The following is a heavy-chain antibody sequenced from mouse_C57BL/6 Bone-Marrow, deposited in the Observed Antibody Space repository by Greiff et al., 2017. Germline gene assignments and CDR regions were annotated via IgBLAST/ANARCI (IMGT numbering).Heavy chain of an antibody. D-gene: IGHD4-1*01. Sequence: QVQLQQPGAELVMPGASVKLSCKASGYTFTSYWMHWVKQRPGQGLEWIGEIDPSDSYTNYNQKFKGKSTLTVDKSSSTAYLQLSSLTSEDSAVYYCARNGLGPYCFDYWGQGTTLTVSS. CDR3: ARNGLGPYCFDY. CDR1: GYTFTSYW. CDR2: IDPSDSYT. V-gene: IGHV1-69*01. J-gene: IGHJ2*01.